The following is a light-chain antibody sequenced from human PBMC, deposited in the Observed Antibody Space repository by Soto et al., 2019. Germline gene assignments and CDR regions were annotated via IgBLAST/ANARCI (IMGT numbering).Light chain of an antibody. CDR3: CSYAGSGTPYV. J-gene: IGLJ1*01. CDR1: SSDVGSYNL. V-gene: IGLV2-23*02. CDR2: VVG. Sequence: QPVLTQPASVSGSPGQSITISCTGTSSDVGSYNLVSWYQHHPGKAPKLMIYVVGKRPSGVSSRFSGSKSGNTASLTISGLQAEDEADYYCCSYAGSGTPYVFGTGTKLTVL.